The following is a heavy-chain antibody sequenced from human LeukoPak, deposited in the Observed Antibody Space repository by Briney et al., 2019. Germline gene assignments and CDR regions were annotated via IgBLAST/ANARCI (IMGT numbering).Heavy chain of an antibody. J-gene: IGHJ4*02. Sequence: PGRSLSLSCQAPGLTFSSAGMHWVGQAPGKGLEWVAVILYDGSKEYYPDSVKGRFTISRDNSKDTLYLQMNSLRVEDTAVYYCAKEQSSGWYRVADHWGQGTLVTVSS. V-gene: IGHV3-30*18. CDR3: AKEQSSGWYRVADH. D-gene: IGHD6-19*01. CDR1: GLTFSSAG. CDR2: ILYDGSKE.